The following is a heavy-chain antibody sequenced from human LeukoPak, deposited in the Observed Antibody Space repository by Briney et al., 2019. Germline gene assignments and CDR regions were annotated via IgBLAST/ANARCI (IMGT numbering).Heavy chain of an antibody. V-gene: IGHV3-74*01. CDR1: GFTFRDYW. Sequence: PGGSLRLSCAASGFTFRDYWMHWVRQVPGKGLLWVSHINSDGSITDYADSVKGRFTISRDNARNTLSLQMDSLRVEDTAVYYCAREGGYSHAFDYWGQGTLVTVSS. CDR2: INSDGSIT. J-gene: IGHJ4*02. CDR3: AREGGYSHAFDY. D-gene: IGHD3-22*01.